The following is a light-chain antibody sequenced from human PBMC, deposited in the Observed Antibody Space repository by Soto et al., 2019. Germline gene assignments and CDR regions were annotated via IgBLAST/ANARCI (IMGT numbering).Light chain of an antibody. CDR2: KAS. CDR1: QTIDSW. V-gene: IGKV1-5*03. Sequence: DIQMTQSPSSLSASVGDIVTITCLASQTIDSWLAWYQQRPGKPPNLLIYKASTLASGVPSRFSGSGSGTEFNLTINRLQTDDFATYYCQQYHIYSGTCGQGTKVEIK. CDR3: QQYHIYSGT. J-gene: IGKJ1*01.